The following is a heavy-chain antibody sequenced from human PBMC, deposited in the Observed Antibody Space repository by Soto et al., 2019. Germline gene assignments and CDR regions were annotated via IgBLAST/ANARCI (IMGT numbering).Heavy chain of an antibody. CDR3: GIDRSLVATDYYGMDV. Sequence: ASVKVSCKASGYTFTGYYMHWVRQAPGQGLEWMGWINPNSGGTNYAQKFQGWVTMTMDTSISTAYRELSRLRSDGTTVYYCGIDRSLVATDYYGMDVWGQGTTVTVSS. J-gene: IGHJ6*02. CDR1: GYTFTGYY. CDR2: INPNSGGT. D-gene: IGHD5-12*01. V-gene: IGHV1-2*04.